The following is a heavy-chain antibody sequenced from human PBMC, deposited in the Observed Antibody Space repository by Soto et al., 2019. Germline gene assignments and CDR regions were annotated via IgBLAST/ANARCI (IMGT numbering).Heavy chain of an antibody. Sequence: SVKVSCKASGGTFSSYAISWVRQAPGQGLEWMGGIIPIFGTANYAQKFQGRVTITADESTSTAYMELSSLRSEDTAVYYCARESPLDILTGYSYYFDYWGQGTLVTVSS. J-gene: IGHJ4*02. D-gene: IGHD3-9*01. CDR1: GGTFSSYA. CDR3: ARESPLDILTGYSYYFDY. V-gene: IGHV1-69*13. CDR2: IIPIFGTA.